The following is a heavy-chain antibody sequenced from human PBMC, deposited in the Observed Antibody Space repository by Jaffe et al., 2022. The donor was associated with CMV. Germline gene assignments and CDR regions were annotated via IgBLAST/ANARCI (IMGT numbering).Heavy chain of an antibody. J-gene: IGHJ4*02. V-gene: IGHV3-23*01. CDR1: GFTFSSSA. Sequence: EVQLLESGGGWVQPGGSLRLSCAASGFTFSSSAMSWVRQAPGKGLEWVSTINDSGGHTYYADSVKGRFTISRDNSKNTLYLQMNSLRAEDTAVYYCARYYYGSGSYRGFDYWGQGTLVTVSS. CDR2: INDSGGHT. D-gene: IGHD3-10*01. CDR3: ARYYYGSGSYRGFDY.